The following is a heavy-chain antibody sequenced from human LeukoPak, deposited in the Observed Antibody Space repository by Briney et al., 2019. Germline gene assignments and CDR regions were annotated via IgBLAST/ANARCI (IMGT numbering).Heavy chain of an antibody. CDR1: GFSFSTYS. CDR3: ATEKVYSSRRQVDY. CDR2: ISSTGLYM. J-gene: IGHJ4*02. Sequence: KPGGSLRLSCAASGFSFSTYSMNWVHQAPGKGLEWVSSISSTGLYMFYADSVKGRFTISRDNAGNSLYLQMNSLRAEDTAVYYCATEKVYSSRRQVDYWGQGTLVTVSS. D-gene: IGHD6-13*01. V-gene: IGHV3-21*01.